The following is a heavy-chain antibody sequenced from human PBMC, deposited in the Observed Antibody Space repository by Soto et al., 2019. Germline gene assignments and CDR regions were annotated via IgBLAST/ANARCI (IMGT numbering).Heavy chain of an antibody. CDR2: IIPIFGTA. J-gene: IGHJ3*02. D-gene: IGHD4-17*01. Sequence: SVKVSCKASVGTFSGYAISWVRQAPGQGLEWMGGIIPIFGTANYAQKFQGRVTITADESTSTAYMELSSLRSEDTAVYYCASYDDYGDYDAFDIWGQGTMVTVSS. CDR3: ASYDDYGDYDAFDI. V-gene: IGHV1-69*13. CDR1: VGTFSGYA.